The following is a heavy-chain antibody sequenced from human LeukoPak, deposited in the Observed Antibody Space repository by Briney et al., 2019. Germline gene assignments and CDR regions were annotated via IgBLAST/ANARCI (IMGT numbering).Heavy chain of an antibody. J-gene: IGHJ4*02. CDR1: GYAFTGYY. V-gene: IGHV1-2*06. CDR2: INPNSGGT. CDR3: VRVGRESSTGWLDY. D-gene: IGHD6-19*01. Sequence: ASVKVSCKASGYAFTGYYMHWVRQAPGQGLEWMGRINPNSGGTNYAQKFQGRVTMTRDTSISTAYMELSRLRSDDTAVYYCVRVGRESSTGWLDYWGQGTLVTVSS.